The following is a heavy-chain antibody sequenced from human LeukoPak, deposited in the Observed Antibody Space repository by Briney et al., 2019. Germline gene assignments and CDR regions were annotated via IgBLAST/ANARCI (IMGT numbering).Heavy chain of an antibody. Sequence: SETLSLTCAVYGGSFSGYYWSWIRQPPGKGQEWIGEINHSGSTNYNPSLKSRVTISVDTSKNQFSLKLSSVTAADTAVYYCARGPTALGYCSGGSCYFDYWGQGTLVTVSS. CDR3: ARGPTALGYCSGGSCYFDY. J-gene: IGHJ4*02. V-gene: IGHV4-34*01. CDR1: GGSFSGYY. CDR2: INHSGST. D-gene: IGHD2-15*01.